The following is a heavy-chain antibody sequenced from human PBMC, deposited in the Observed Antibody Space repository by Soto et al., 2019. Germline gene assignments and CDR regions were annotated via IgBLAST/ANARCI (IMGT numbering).Heavy chain of an antibody. J-gene: IGHJ4*02. V-gene: IGHV4-59*01. D-gene: IGHD1-26*01. CDR3: ARGLISGSHYSGGWYYFDS. CDR2: IYYSGST. CDR1: GGSISSYY. Sequence: SETLSLTCTVSGGSISSYYWSWIRQPPGKGLEWIGHIYYSGSTNYNPSLKSRVTISVHTSKSQFSLKLSSVTAADTAVYYCARGLISGSHYSGGWYYFDSWGQGTQVTVSS.